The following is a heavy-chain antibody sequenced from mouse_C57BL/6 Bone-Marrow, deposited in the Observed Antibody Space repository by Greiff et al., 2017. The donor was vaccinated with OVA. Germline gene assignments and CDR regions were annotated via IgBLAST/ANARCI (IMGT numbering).Heavy chain of an antibody. CDR3: AKEESRYFDV. Sequence: VKVVESGPGLVQPSQSLSITCTVSGFSLTSYGVHWVRQSPGKGLEWLGVIWRGGSTDYNAAFMSRLSITKDNTKSQVFFKMNSLQADDTAIYYCAKEESRYFDVWGTGTTVTVSS. V-gene: IGHV2-5*01. CDR1: GFSLTSYG. CDR2: IWRGGST. J-gene: IGHJ1*03.